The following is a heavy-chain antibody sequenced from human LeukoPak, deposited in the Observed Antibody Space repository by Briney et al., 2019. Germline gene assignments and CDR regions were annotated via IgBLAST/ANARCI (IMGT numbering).Heavy chain of an antibody. Sequence: ASVKVSCKASGYTLSSFGLSWVRQAPGQGLEWMGWITYYQGNTNAAERFRGRLTMTSDTSTNTAYMELRGLTSDDTATYYCAKRLCSSSGCHGVLPGAEDYWGQGTLVTVSS. CDR3: AKRLCSSSGCHGVLPGAEDY. D-gene: IGHD2-8*01. CDR1: GYTLSSFG. V-gene: IGHV1-18*01. CDR2: ITYYQGNT. J-gene: IGHJ4*02.